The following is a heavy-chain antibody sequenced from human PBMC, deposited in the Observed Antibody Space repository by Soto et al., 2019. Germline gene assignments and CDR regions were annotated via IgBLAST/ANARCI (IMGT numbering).Heavy chain of an antibody. J-gene: IGHJ3*02. V-gene: IGHV1-18*01. CDR2: ISAYNGNT. CDR1: GYTFTSYG. Sequence: RASVKVSCKASGYTFTSYGISWVRQAPGQGLEWMGWISAYNGNTKYAQKLQGRVTMTTDTSTSTAYMELRSLRSDDTAVFYCASELVIGGAFDIWGQGTMVTVSS. CDR3: ASELVIGGAFDI. D-gene: IGHD2-21*01.